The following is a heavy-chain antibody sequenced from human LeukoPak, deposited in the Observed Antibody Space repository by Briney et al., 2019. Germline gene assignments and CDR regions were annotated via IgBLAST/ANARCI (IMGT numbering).Heavy chain of an antibody. J-gene: IGHJ1*01. CDR2: IYHSGST. V-gene: IGHV4-38-2*02. Sequence: SETLSLTCTVSGYSISSGYYWGWIRQPPGKGLEGIGSIYHSGSTYYNPSLKSRVTISVDTSKNQFSLKLSSVTAADTAVYYCVSQQLAYFQHWGQGTLVTVSS. CDR3: VSQQLAYFQH. D-gene: IGHD6-13*01. CDR1: GYSISSGYY.